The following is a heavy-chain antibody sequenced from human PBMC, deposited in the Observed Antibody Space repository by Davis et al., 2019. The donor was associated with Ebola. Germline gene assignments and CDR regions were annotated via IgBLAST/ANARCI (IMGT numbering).Heavy chain of an antibody. V-gene: IGHV1-18*01. CDR2: ISAYNGNT. Sequence: ASVKVSCKASGYTFTSYGISWVRQAPGQGLEWMGWISAYNGNTNYAQKLQGRVTMTTDTSTSTAYMELRSLRSDDTAVYYCARSDLPRYYYGSGPHYFDYWGQGTLVTVSS. J-gene: IGHJ4*02. CDR3: ARSDLPRYYYGSGPHYFDY. CDR1: GYTFTSYG. D-gene: IGHD3-10*01.